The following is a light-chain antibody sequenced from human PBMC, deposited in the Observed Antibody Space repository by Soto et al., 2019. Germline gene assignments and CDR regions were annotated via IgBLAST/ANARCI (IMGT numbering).Light chain of an antibody. CDR2: DAS. CDR3: QHRSNWPPELS. J-gene: IGKJ4*01. Sequence: EFVLTQSPGTLSLSPGERATLSCRASQTVRNNYLAWYQQKPGQAPRLLIYDASSRATGIPDRFSGSGSGTDFTLTISSLQPEDFAVYYCQHRSNWPPELSFGGGTKVDI. CDR1: QTVRNNY. V-gene: IGKV3D-20*02.